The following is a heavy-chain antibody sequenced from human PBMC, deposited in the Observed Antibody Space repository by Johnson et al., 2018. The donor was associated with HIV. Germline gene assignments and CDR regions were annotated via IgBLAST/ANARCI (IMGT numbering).Heavy chain of an antibody. Sequence: MQLVESGGGLVQPGGSLRLSCAASGITVSSSYMSWVRQAPGKGLEWVSVIYSGGNTYYADSVKGRLTISRDNSKNTVDLQMNSLRAEDTAVYYCARDSPRIVGVPDAFDIWGQGTMVTVSS. D-gene: IGHD1-26*01. CDR1: GITVSSSY. J-gene: IGHJ3*02. V-gene: IGHV3-66*02. CDR2: IYSGGNT. CDR3: ARDSPRIVGVPDAFDI.